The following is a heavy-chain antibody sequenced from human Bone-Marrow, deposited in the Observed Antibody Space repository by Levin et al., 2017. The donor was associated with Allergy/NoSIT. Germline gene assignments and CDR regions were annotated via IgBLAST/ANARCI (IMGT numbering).Heavy chain of an antibody. CDR2: ISDSGSNI. CDR1: GLRFSDDY. Sequence: GESLKISCAVSGLRFSDDYMSWIRQAPGKGLEWISYISDSGSNIYYAESVRGRFSISRDNAKKLVSLQMNSLRVEDTAVYYCARAPPPRTAAAKGGNDHWGQGTLVTVSS. V-gene: IGHV3-11*01. CDR3: ARAPPPRTAAAKGGNDH. D-gene: IGHD6-25*01. J-gene: IGHJ4*02.